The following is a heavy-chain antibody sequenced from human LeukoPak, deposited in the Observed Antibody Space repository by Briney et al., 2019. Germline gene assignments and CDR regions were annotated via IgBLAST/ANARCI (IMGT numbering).Heavy chain of an antibody. Sequence: PSETLSLTCGVSSGSLSGYYWRWIRHHPGGGLEWLGEITHSGSPNYNPSLKSRVTISGDTSKKQFSLNLTSVTAADTGVYYCARGVDLWGRGTPVTVSS. V-gene: IGHV4-34*01. CDR3: ARGVDL. J-gene: IGHJ2*01. CDR1: SGSLSGYY. CDR2: ITHSGSP.